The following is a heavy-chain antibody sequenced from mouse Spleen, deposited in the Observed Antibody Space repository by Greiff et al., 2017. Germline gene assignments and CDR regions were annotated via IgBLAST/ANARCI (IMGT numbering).Heavy chain of an antibody. CDR2: INPGSGGT. CDR1: GYAFTNYL. V-gene: IGHV1-54*01. CDR3: AKDSSGRFLDY. Sequence: VQLQQSGAELVRPGTSVKVSCKASGYAFTNYLIEWVKQRPGQGLEWIGVINPGSGGTNYNEKFKGKATLTADKSSSTAYMQLSSLTSEDSAVYFCAKDSSGRFLDYWGQGTTLTVSS. D-gene: IGHD3-2*02. J-gene: IGHJ2*01.